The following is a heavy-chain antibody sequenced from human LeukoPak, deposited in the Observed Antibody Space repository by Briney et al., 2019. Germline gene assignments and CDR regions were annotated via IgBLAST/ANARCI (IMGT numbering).Heavy chain of an antibody. CDR1: GYTFTGYY. J-gene: IGHJ2*01. CDR2: INPNSGGT. Sequence: ASVKVSCKASGYTFTGYYMHWVRQAPGQGLEWMGWINPNSGGTNYAQKFQGWVTMTRDTSISTAYMELSRLRSDATAVYYCARPYCGGGSCYEWDWYFDLWGRGTLVTVSS. CDR3: ARPYCGGGSCYEWDWYFDL. V-gene: IGHV1-2*04. D-gene: IGHD2-15*01.